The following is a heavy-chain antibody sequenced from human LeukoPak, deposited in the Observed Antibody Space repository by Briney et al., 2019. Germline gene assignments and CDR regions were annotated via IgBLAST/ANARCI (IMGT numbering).Heavy chain of an antibody. CDR1: GFTFSNYW. J-gene: IGHJ3*02. CDR3: ASEGYGGNSDAFDI. V-gene: IGHV3-48*04. CDR2: ITSSGSAI. D-gene: IGHD4-23*01. Sequence: GGSLRLSCAASGFTFSNYWMNWVRQAPGKGLEWVSYITSSGSAIYYADSVKGRFTISRDNAKNSLYLQMSSLRAEDTAVYYCASEGYGGNSDAFDIWGQGTMVTVS.